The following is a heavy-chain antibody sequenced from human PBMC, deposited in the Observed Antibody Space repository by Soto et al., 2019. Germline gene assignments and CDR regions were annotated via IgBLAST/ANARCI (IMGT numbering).Heavy chain of an antibody. D-gene: IGHD6-13*01. Sequence: GESLKISCKGSGYSFTSYWISWVRQMPGKGLEWMGRIDPSDSYTNYSPSFQGHVTISADKSISTAYLQWSSLKASDTAMYYCARHPGIAAAGTNYFDYWGQGTLVTVTS. V-gene: IGHV5-10-1*01. CDR1: GYSFTSYW. J-gene: IGHJ4*02. CDR2: IDPSDSYT. CDR3: ARHPGIAAAGTNYFDY.